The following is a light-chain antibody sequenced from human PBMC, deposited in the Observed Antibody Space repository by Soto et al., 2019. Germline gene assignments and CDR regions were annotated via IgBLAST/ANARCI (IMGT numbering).Light chain of an antibody. Sequence: DTQLTQSPSFLSASVGDRVTIACRASQDVSSSVGWYQQKPGTAPKLLISAASTLNSGVPSRFSGSGSGTDFALTISSLQPEDFATYYCQQLWTYPLTFGGGTKVEI. CDR3: QQLWTYPLT. CDR2: AAS. J-gene: IGKJ4*01. V-gene: IGKV1-9*01. CDR1: QDVSSS.